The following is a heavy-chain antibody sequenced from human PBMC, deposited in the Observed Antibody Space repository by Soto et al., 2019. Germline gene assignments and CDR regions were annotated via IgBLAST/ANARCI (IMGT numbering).Heavy chain of an antibody. Sequence: SETLSLTCDVSGASISSYYWSWIRQPPGKGLEWIGYIYYSGNTNYNPSLKSRVTMSVDTSKNQFSLNLTSVTAAETAVYFCARASYGSGNYYAPHYFYVMDVWGPGATVAVFS. CDR3: ARASYGSGNYYAPHYFYVMDV. CDR1: GASISSYY. CDR2: IYYSGNT. J-gene: IGHJ6*02. V-gene: IGHV4-59*01. D-gene: IGHD3-10*01.